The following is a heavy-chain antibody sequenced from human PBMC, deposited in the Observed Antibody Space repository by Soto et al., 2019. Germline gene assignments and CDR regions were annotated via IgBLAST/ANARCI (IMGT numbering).Heavy chain of an antibody. Sequence: QVQLVQSGAAVKKPGSSVKVSCKASGGTFSSYAINWVRQAPGQGLEWMGGIIRIFGTPDYAQRFQGRVTITADESTSTAYMELSSLRSEDTAVYYCARQVSNEYYYYGMDVWGQGTTVTVSS. D-gene: IGHD4-4*01. CDR3: ARQVSNEYYYYGMDV. CDR1: GGTFSSYA. V-gene: IGHV1-69*12. J-gene: IGHJ6*02. CDR2: IIRIFGTP.